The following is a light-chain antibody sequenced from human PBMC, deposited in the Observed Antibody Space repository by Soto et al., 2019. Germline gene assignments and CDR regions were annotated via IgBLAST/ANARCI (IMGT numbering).Light chain of an antibody. CDR3: QQFGSSPRT. J-gene: IGKJ1*01. V-gene: IGKV3-20*01. CDR1: QSLSSSY. CDR2: LTS. Sequence: EIVLTQSPGTLSLSPGQRATLSCRASQSLSSSYLAWYQQKPGQAPRLLIYLTSTRATGIPDRFSASGSGTDFTLTINRLEPEDFAVYYCQQFGSSPRTFGQGTKVEIK.